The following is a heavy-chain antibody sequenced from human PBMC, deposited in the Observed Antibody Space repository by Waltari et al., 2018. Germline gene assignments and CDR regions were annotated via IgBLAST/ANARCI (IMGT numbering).Heavy chain of an antibody. J-gene: IGHJ4*02. Sequence: QVQLVQSGAEVKKPGASVKVSCKASGYTFTSYAMHWVRQAPGQRLEWMGWINAGNGNTKYSQKFQGRVTITRDTSASTAYMELSSLRSEDTAVYYCARDRGGKYYDFWSGYYLDYWGQGTLVTVSS. V-gene: IGHV1-3*01. D-gene: IGHD3-3*01. CDR2: INAGNGNT. CDR1: GYTFTSYA. CDR3: ARDRGGKYYDFWSGYYLDY.